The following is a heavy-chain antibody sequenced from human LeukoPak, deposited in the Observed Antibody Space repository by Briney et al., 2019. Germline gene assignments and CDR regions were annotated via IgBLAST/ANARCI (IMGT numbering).Heavy chain of an antibody. D-gene: IGHD3-9*01. CDR3: ARGGSHYDILTGYNDY. CDR1: GFTFSSYG. CDR2: IWYDGSNK. V-gene: IGHV3-33*01. Sequence: GGSLRLSCAASGFTFSSYGMPWVRQAPGKGLEWVAVIWYDGSNKYYADSVKGRFTISRDNSKNTLYLQMNSLRAEDTAVYYCARGGSHYDILTGYNDYWGQGTLVTVSS. J-gene: IGHJ4*02.